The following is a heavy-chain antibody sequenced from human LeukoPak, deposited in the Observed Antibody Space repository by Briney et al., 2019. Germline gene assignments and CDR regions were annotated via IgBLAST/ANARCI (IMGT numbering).Heavy chain of an antibody. Sequence: ASVKVSCKASGGTFSSYAISWVRQAPGQGLEWMGGIIPIFGTANYAQKFQGRVTITTDESTSTAYMELSSLRSEDTAAYYCAREVVPAAIGSWFDPWGQGTLVTVSS. D-gene: IGHD2-2*01. CDR3: AREVVPAAIGSWFDP. V-gene: IGHV1-69*05. CDR2: IIPIFGTA. CDR1: GGTFSSYA. J-gene: IGHJ5*02.